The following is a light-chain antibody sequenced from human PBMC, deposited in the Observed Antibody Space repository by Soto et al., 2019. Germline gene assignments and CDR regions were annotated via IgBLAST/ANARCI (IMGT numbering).Light chain of an antibody. CDR1: QSISSTY. J-gene: IGKJ4*01. CDR3: QHYGSSRT. V-gene: IGKV3-20*01. Sequence: EIVLTQSPGTLSLSPGERATLSCRASQSISSTYLAWCQQKPGQAPRLLIYGASSRATGIPDRFSGSGSGTDFTLTISRLEPEDFAMYYCQHYGSSRTFGGGTKVESK. CDR2: GAS.